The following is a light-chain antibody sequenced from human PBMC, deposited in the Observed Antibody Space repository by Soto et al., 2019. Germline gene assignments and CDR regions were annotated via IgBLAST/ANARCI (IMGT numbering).Light chain of an antibody. CDR3: EYYGTSIT. J-gene: IGKJ4*01. CDR1: QSISNNH. CDR2: GTS. V-gene: IGKV3-20*01. Sequence: EIVLTQSPGTLSLSPGERVTLSCRASQSISNNHLAWYQQKPGQAPRLLIHGTSNRATGIPDRFSGSGSGTDFTLTFSRPEPEDFAVYYCEYYGTSITFGGGTKVEIK.